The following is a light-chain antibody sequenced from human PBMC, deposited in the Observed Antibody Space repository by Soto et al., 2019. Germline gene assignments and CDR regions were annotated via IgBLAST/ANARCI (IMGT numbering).Light chain of an antibody. CDR2: GTS. Sequence: EIVLTQSPGTLSLSPGERATLSCRASQSVSSSYLAWYQQKPGQAPRLLIFGTSSGATGIPGRFSGSRSGTDFTLTISRLEPEDFAVYYCQQYGRSPYTFGQGTKLEIK. V-gene: IGKV3-20*01. CDR1: QSVSSSY. CDR3: QQYGRSPYT. J-gene: IGKJ2*01.